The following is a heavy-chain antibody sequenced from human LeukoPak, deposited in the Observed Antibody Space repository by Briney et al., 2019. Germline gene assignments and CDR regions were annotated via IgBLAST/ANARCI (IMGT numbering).Heavy chain of an antibody. V-gene: IGHV3-48*01. J-gene: IGHJ4*02. CDR2: ISSSSSTI. CDR1: GFTLSSYS. CDR3: ARGKSSKQQVARLLDY. Sequence: PGGSLRLSCAASGFTLSSYSMNWVRQAPGKGLEWVSYISSSSSTIYYADSVKGRFTISRDNAKNSLYLQMNSLRAEDTAVYYCARGKSSKQQVARLLDYWGQGTLVTVSS. D-gene: IGHD6-13*01.